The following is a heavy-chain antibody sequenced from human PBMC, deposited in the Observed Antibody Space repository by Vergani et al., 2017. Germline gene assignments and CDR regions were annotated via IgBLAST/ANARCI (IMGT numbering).Heavy chain of an antibody. Sequence: QVQLVQSGAEVKKPGASVKVSCKASGYTFTGYYMHWVRQAPGQGLEWMGWINPNSGGTNYAQKFQGRVTMTMDTSIRTAYMELSRLRSDDTAVYYCARDYGYCSSTSCPNWFDPWGQGTLVTVSS. CDR3: ARDYGYCSSTSCPNWFDP. V-gene: IGHV1-2*02. J-gene: IGHJ5*02. D-gene: IGHD2-2*01. CDR1: GYTFTGYY. CDR2: INPNSGGT.